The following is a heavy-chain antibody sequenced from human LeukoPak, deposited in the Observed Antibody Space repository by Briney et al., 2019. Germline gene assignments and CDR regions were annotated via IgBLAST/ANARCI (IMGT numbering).Heavy chain of an antibody. CDR3: ARHYGSTRRFDY. D-gene: IGHD3-10*01. V-gene: IGHV3-21*01. J-gene: IGHJ4*02. CDR2: ISGDSRYI. CDR1: GFTLSGYS. Sequence: KSGGSLRLSCAASGFTLSGYSMNWVRQAPGKGPEWVSAISGDSRYIYYADSVKGRFTISRDNAKNSLYLQMDSLRAEDTALYYCARHYGSTRRFDYWGQGTLVTVSS.